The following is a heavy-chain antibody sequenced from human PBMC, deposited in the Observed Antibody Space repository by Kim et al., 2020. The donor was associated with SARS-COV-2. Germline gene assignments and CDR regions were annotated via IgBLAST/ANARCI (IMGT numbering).Heavy chain of an antibody. CDR2: ISGSGSST. D-gene: IGHD3-3*01. CDR1: GFTFSSYD. Sequence: GGSLRLSCAASGFTFSSYDMSWVRQAPGKGLEWVSAISGSGSSTYYADSVKGRFTISRDNSKNTLFLQMNSLRAEDTAVYYCAKPLRFLEWGYYWRQGTLVTVSS. V-gene: IGHV3-23*01. CDR3: AKPLRFLEWGYY. J-gene: IGHJ4*02.